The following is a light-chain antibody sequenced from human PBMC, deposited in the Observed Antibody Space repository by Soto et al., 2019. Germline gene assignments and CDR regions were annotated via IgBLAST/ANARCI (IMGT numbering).Light chain of an antibody. V-gene: IGKV3-20*01. Sequence: EIVLTQSPGTLSLSPGERVTLSCRASQSVSSNYLAWYQQKPGQAPRLLIYGASSRATGIPDRFSGSGSGTEFTLTISRLEPEDFAVHYCQQYGGSPRTFGQGTKVEIK. CDR3: QQYGGSPRT. CDR1: QSVSSNY. J-gene: IGKJ1*01. CDR2: GAS.